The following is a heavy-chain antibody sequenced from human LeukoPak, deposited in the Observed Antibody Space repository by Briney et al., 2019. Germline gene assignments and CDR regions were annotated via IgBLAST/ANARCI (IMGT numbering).Heavy chain of an antibody. CDR3: ARDTSRYYYDSSGYYPDY. CDR2: ISYDGSNK. V-gene: IGHV3-30-3*01. Sequence: GGSLRLSCAASGFTFSSYAMHWVRQAPGKGLEWVAVISYDGSNKYYADSVKGRFTISRDNSKNTLYLQMNSLRAEDTAVYHCARDTSRYYYDSSGYYPDYWGQGTLVTVSS. J-gene: IGHJ4*02. CDR1: GFTFSSYA. D-gene: IGHD3-22*01.